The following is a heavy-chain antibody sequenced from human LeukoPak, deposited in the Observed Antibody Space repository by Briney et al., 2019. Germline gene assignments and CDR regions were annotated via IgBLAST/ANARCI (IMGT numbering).Heavy chain of an antibody. D-gene: IGHD1-26*01. Sequence: GGSLRLSCAASGFTFSSYAMSWVRQAPGKGLEWVSVISGSGDSTYYTDSVKGRFTISRDNSKITLYLQMNSLRVDDTAVYYCARVLGVSGGAFDYWGQGTLVTVSS. CDR2: ISGSGDST. V-gene: IGHV3-23*01. CDR3: ARVLGVSGGAFDY. J-gene: IGHJ4*02. CDR1: GFTFSSYA.